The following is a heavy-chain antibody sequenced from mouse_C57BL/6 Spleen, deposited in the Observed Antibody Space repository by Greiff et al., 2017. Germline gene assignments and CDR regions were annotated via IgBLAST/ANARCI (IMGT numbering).Heavy chain of an antibody. V-gene: IGHV14-2*01. CDR1: GFNIKDYY. CDR2: IDPEDGGT. Sequence: EVKLMESGAELVKPGASVKLSCTASGFNIKDYYMHWVKQRPEQGLEWIGRIDPEDGGTKYAPKFQGQATITADTTSNTASLQLSSLTSEDTAVYYCASLTTVLATGYFDVWGTGTPVTVSS. J-gene: IGHJ1*03. D-gene: IGHD1-1*01. CDR3: ASLTTVLATGYFDV.